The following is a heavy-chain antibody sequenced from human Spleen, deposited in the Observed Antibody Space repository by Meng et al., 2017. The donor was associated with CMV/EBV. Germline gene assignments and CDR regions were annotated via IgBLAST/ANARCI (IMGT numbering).Heavy chain of an antibody. J-gene: IGHJ6*02. V-gene: IGHV3-74*01. Sequence: GESLKISCAASGFTFSSYWMHWVRQAPGKGLVWVSRINSDGSSTSYADSVKGRFTISRDNAKNSLYLQMNSLRAEDTALYYCAKDRNYGYYLGMDVWGQGTTVTVSS. CDR3: AKDRNYGYYLGMDV. D-gene: IGHD3-16*01. CDR2: INSDGSST. CDR1: GFTFSSYW.